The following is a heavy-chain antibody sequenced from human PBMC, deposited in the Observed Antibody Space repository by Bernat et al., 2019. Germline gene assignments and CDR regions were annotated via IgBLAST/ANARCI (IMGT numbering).Heavy chain of an antibody. CDR3: ASGDTAMAGEYFQH. Sequence: QVQLQESGPGLVKPSQTLSLTCTVSGGSISSGDYYWSWIRQPPGKGLGWIGSIYYSGSTYYNPSLKSRVTISVDTSKNQFSLKLGSVTADDTAVYYCASGDTAMAGEYFQHWGQGTLVTVSS. CDR1: GGSISSGDYY. D-gene: IGHD5-18*01. J-gene: IGHJ1*01. V-gene: IGHV4-30-4*01. CDR2: IYYSGST.